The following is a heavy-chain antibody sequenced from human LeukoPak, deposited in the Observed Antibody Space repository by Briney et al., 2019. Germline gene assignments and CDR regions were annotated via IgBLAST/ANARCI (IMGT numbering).Heavy chain of an antibody. J-gene: IGHJ6*02. CDR3: ARDKKVRGYDGMDV. V-gene: IGHV4-4*07. CDR1: GGSISSYY. D-gene: IGHD3-10*01. CDR2: IYTSGST. Sequence: PSETLSLTCTVSGGSISSYYWSWIRQPAGKGLDWIGRIYTSGSTNYNPSLKSRVTMSVDTSKNQFSLKLSSVTAADTAVYYCARDKKVRGYDGMDVWGQGTTVTVSS.